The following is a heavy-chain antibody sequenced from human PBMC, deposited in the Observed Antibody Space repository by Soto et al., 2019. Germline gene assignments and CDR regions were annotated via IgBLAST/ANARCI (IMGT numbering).Heavy chain of an antibody. V-gene: IGHV3-23*01. CDR2: ISGSGGST. Sequence: GGSLRLSCAASGFTFSSYAMSWVRQAPGKGLEWVSAISGSGGSTYYADSVKGRFTISRDNSKNTLYLQMNSLRAEDTAVYYCAKGVYGSGSSYYFDYWGQGTLVTVSS. CDR1: GFTFSSYA. CDR3: AKGVYGSGSSYYFDY. D-gene: IGHD3-10*01. J-gene: IGHJ4*02.